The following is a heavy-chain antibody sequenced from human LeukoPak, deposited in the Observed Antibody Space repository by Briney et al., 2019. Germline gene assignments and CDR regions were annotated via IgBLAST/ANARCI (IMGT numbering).Heavy chain of an antibody. CDR3: AKDYRPHDFWSGLVDY. Sequence: GGSLRLSCTVSGFTVSSNSMSWVRQAPGKGLEWVSFIYSDNTHYSDSVKGRFTISRDNSKNTLYLQMNSLRAEDTAVYYCAKDYRPHDFWSGLVDYWGQGTLVTVSS. CDR2: IYSDNT. D-gene: IGHD3-3*01. J-gene: IGHJ4*02. CDR1: GFTVSSNS. V-gene: IGHV3-66*03.